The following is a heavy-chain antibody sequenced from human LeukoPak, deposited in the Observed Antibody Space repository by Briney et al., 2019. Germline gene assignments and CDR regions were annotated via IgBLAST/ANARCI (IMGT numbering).Heavy chain of an antibody. Sequence: LPGGSLRLSCVASGFTFSSYWMTWVRQAPGKGLEWVATIKPDGSDKYYVDSMKGRSTISRDNAKNSVSLQMNSLRVEDTAVYYCARDLDYWGRGTLVTVSS. J-gene: IGHJ4*02. V-gene: IGHV3-7*04. CDR3: ARDLDY. CDR2: IKPDGSDK. CDR1: GFTFSSYW.